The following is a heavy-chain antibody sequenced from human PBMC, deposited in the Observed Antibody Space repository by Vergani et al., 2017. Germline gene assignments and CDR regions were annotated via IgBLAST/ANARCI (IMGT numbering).Heavy chain of an antibody. CDR1: GYSFTSYW. CDR2: IDPSVSYT. CDR3: ARRGSSWYWFDP. V-gene: IGHV5-10-1*03. Sequence: EVQLVQSGAEVKKPGESLRISCKGSGYSFTSYWISWVRQMPGKGLEWMGRIDPSVSYTNYSPSFQGHVTISADKSISTAYLQWSSLKASDTAMYYCARRGSSWYWFDPWGQGTLVTVSS. D-gene: IGHD6-13*01. J-gene: IGHJ5*02.